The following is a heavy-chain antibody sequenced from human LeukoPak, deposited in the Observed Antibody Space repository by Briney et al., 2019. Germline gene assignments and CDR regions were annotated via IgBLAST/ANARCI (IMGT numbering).Heavy chain of an antibody. CDR3: ARGPARNYDSSGYYYFDY. J-gene: IGHJ4*02. Sequence: ASVKVSCKASGYTFTSYGISWVRQAPGQGLEWMGWISAYNGNTNYAQKLQGRVTMTTDTSTSTAYMELRSLRSDDTAMYYCARGPARNYDSSGYYYFDYWGQGTLVTVSS. V-gene: IGHV1-18*01. D-gene: IGHD3-22*01. CDR2: ISAYNGNT. CDR1: GYTFTSYG.